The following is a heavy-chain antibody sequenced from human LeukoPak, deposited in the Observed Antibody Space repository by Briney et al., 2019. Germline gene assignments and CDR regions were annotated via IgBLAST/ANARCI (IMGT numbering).Heavy chain of an antibody. V-gene: IGHV1-2*02. CDR3: ARGLTDCSGGSCYPYYYYYGMDV. Sequence: GASVKVSCKASGYTFTGYYMHWVRQAPGQGLEWMGWINPNSGGTNYAQKFQGRVTMTRDTSISTAYMELSRLRSDDTAVYYCARGLTDCSGGSCYPYYYYYGMDVWGKGTTVTVSS. CDR1: GYTFTGYY. D-gene: IGHD2-15*01. J-gene: IGHJ6*04. CDR2: INPNSGGT.